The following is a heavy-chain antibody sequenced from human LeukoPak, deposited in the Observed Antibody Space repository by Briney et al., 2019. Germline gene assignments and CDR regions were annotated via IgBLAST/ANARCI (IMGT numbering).Heavy chain of an antibody. CDR1: GFIFNNYA. J-gene: IGHJ3*02. V-gene: IGHV3-23*01. CDR3: AKVYQSSMVSSAEAFDI. D-gene: IGHD3-10*01. Sequence: GGSLRLSCAASGFIFNNYAMSWVRQAPGKGPEWVSAISGDGDSRYYADSVKGRFTISRDNSKNTLYLQMNRLTAEDTAVDSCAKVYQSSMVSSAEAFDIWGQGTMVTVSS. CDR2: ISGDGDSR.